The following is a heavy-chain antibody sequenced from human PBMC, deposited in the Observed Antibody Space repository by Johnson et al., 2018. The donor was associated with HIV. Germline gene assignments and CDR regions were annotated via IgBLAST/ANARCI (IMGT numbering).Heavy chain of an antibody. CDR2: INWNGGRT. J-gene: IGHJ3*02. CDR1: GFRFDDYG. Sequence: VQLVESGGGVVRPGGSLRLSCAASGFRFDDYGMSWVRQAPGKGLEWVSGINWNGGRTVYVDSMKGRFTISRDNAKNSLYLQMNSLRAEDTAVYYCARKGDGYNYDAFDIWGQGTMVTVSS. CDR3: ARKGDGYNYDAFDI. V-gene: IGHV3-20*04. D-gene: IGHD5-24*01.